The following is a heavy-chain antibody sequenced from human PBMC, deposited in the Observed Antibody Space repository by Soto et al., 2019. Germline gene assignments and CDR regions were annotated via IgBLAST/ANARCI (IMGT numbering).Heavy chain of an antibody. V-gene: IGHV3-30-3*01. CDR2: ISYDGSNQ. CDR3: VREGYCSGGSCSLFDY. CDR1: GFTFSTYP. D-gene: IGHD2-15*01. J-gene: IGHJ4*02. Sequence: QLQLVESGGGVVQPGRSLRLSCAASGFTFSTYPMHWVRQAPGKGLEWVAVISYDGSNQHYADPVKGRFTVSRDNSKNTLYVQLNSLKAEDTAVYYCVREGYCSGGSCSLFDYWGQGTLVTVSS.